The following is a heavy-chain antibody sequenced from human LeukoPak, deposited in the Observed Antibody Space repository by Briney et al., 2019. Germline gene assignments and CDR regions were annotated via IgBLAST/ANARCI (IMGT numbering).Heavy chain of an antibody. CDR2: IYYSGST. CDR3: ARSRGAVAGWSFDI. D-gene: IGHD6-19*01. CDR1: GGSISTYY. J-gene: IGHJ3*02. Sequence: SETLSLTCTVSGGSISTYYWSWIRQPPGKGLEWIGYIYYSGSTNYNPSLKSRVTISVDTSKNHFSLKLTSVTAADTAVYYCARSRGAVAGWSFDIWGQGTVVTVSS. V-gene: IGHV4-59*12.